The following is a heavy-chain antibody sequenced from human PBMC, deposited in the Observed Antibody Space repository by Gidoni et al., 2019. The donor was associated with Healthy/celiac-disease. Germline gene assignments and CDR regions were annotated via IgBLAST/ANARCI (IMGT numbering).Heavy chain of an antibody. Sequence: EVQLLESGGGLVQPGGSLRLSCAASGFTFSSYAMSWVRQAPGKGLEWVSAISGSGGSTYYADSVKGRFTISRDNSKNTLYLQMNSLRAEDTAVYYCAKRIARIGIAAADPFDYWGQGTLVTVSS. CDR1: GFTFSSYA. J-gene: IGHJ4*02. V-gene: IGHV3-23*01. D-gene: IGHD6-13*01. CDR3: AKRIARIGIAAADPFDY. CDR2: ISGSGGST.